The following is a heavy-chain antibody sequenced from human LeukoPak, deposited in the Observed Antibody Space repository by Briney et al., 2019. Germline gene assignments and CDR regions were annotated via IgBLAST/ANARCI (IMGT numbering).Heavy chain of an antibody. D-gene: IGHD3-9*01. CDR3: ASHYDILTGLDY. CDR1: GFTVSSNY. J-gene: IGHJ4*02. V-gene: IGHV3-53*01. CDR2: IYSGGST. Sequence: GGSLRLSCAASGFTVSSNYMSWVRQAPGKGLEWVSVIYSGGSTYYADSVKGRFTISRDNSKNTLYLQMNSLRAEDTAVYYCASHYDILTGLDYWGQGTLVTVSS.